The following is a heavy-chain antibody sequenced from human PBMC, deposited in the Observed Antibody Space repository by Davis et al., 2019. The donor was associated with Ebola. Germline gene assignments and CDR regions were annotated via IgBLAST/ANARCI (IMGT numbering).Heavy chain of an antibody. CDR3: ARVLCGGDCYLNWFDP. J-gene: IGHJ5*02. CDR2: INPNSGGT. V-gene: IGHV1-2*02. CDR1: GYTFTGYY. D-gene: IGHD2-21*01. Sequence: ASVKVSCKASGYTFTGYYMHWVRQAPGQGLEWMGWINPNSGGTNYAQKFQGRVTMTRDTSISTAYMELSRLRSDDTAVYYCARVLCGGDCYLNWFDPWGQGTLVAVSS.